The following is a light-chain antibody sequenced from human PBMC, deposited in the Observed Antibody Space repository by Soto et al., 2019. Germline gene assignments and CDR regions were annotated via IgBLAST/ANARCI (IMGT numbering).Light chain of an antibody. CDR2: RNN. CDR1: SSNIGRNT. Sequence: QSVLTQPPSASGTPGQRVTISCSGRSSNIGRNTANWYQQLPGTAPKVLIYRNNQRPSGVPDRISGSKSGTSASLAISGLQSEDEADYYCAAWDNSLNVVVFGRGTKLTVL. J-gene: IGLJ2*01. V-gene: IGLV1-44*01. CDR3: AAWDNSLNVVV.